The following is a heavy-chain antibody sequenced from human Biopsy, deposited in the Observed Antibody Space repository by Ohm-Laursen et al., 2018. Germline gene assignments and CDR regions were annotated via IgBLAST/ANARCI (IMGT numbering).Heavy chain of an antibody. D-gene: IGHD2/OR15-2a*01. J-gene: IGHJ6*02. CDR3: ARATNSTGWPYYYFYGMYV. CDR1: GGSISSDY. CDR2: IYYSGST. Sequence: GTLSLTCPVFGGSISSDYWSWIRQTPGKGLEWIGYIYYSGSTNYNPSLKSRVTISVDTSKNQFSLRLNSVTAADTAVYYCARATNSTGWPYYYFYGMYVWGQGTTVTVSS. V-gene: IGHV4-59*01.